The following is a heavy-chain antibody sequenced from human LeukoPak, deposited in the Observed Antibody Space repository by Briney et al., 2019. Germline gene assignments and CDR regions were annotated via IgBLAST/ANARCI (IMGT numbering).Heavy chain of an antibody. D-gene: IGHD4-17*01. CDR2: FDPEDGET. V-gene: IGHV1-24*01. CDR1: GYTLSELS. J-gene: IGHJ4*02. Sequence: ASVKVSCKVSGYTLSELSTHWVRQAPGKGLEWMGGFDPEDGETIYAQKFQGRVTMTEDTSTDTAYMELSSLTSEDTAVYYCATQYGDYWGQGSLVTVSS. CDR3: ATQYGDY.